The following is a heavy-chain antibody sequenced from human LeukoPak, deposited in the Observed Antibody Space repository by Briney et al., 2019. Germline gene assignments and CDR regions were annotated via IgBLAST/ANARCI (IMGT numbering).Heavy chain of an antibody. V-gene: IGHV3-66*01. CDR2: IYSGGTT. CDR3: ARWEMATIAFDY. CDR1: GFNANSNY. J-gene: IGHJ4*02. D-gene: IGHD5-24*01. Sequence: GGSLRLSCAASGFNANSNYMTSVRQAPGKGLEWVSVIYSGGTTYYADSVKGRFTISRDNSKNTLYLQMNSLRAEDTAVYYCARWEMATIAFDYWGQGTLVTVSS.